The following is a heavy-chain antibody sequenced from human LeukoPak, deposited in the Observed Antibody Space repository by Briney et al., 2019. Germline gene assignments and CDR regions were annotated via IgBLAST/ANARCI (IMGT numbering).Heavy chain of an antibody. Sequence: GGSLRLSCAASGFTFSDYYMSWIRQAPGKGLEWVSYISSSGSTIYYADSVKGRFTISRDNAKNSLDLQMNSLRAEDTAVYYCARLSTNSYYDILTGSIDYWGQGTLVTVSS. J-gene: IGHJ4*02. V-gene: IGHV3-11*01. CDR3: ARLSTNSYYDILTGSIDY. CDR2: ISSSGSTI. CDR1: GFTFSDYY. D-gene: IGHD3-9*01.